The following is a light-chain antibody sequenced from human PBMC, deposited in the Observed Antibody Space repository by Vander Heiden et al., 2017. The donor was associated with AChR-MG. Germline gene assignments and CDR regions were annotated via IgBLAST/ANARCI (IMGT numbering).Light chain of an antibody. Sequence: EIVMTQSPATLSVSPGDRATLSCRASQGVSSNLAWYQQKPGQAPRLLISCASTSATGIPARFSGSGSGTEFTLTISSLQSEDFAVYYCQQYNKWPPYFGGGTKVEIK. CDR3: QQYNKWPPY. CDR1: QGVSSN. J-gene: IGKJ4*01. CDR2: CAS. V-gene: IGKV3-15*01.